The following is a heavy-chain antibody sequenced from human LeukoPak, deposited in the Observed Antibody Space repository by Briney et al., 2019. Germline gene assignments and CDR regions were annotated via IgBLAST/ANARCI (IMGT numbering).Heavy chain of an antibody. V-gene: IGHV5-51*01. CDR1: GNRFTSYW. CDR2: IYPGDSDT. D-gene: IGHD6-19*01. Sequence: GESLKISCKGSGNRFTSYWIGWMLQLPGKGLEWMGIIYPGDSDTRYSPSFQGQVTISADKSISTAYLQWSSMKASDTAMYYCARSRSPGSSGYYDYWGQGTLVTVSS. J-gene: IGHJ4*02. CDR3: ARSRSPGSSGYYDY.